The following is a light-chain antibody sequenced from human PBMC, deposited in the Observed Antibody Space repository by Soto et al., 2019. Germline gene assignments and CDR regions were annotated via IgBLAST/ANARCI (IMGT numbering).Light chain of an antibody. CDR1: SRDVGAYNY. CDR3: SSYAGSNNLL. J-gene: IGLJ1*01. Sequence: QSVRTQPPSASGSPGQSVTISCTGTSRDVGAYNYVSWYQQHPGKAPKLMIYEVTKRPSGVPDRFSGSKSGNTASLTVSGLQAEDEADYYCSSYAGSNNLLFGTGTKVTVL. V-gene: IGLV2-8*01. CDR2: EVT.